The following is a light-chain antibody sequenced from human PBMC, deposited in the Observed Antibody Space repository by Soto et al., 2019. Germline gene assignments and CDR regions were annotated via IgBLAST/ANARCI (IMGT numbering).Light chain of an antibody. CDR1: QSVSSSY. J-gene: IGKJ2*01. V-gene: IGKV3-20*01. CDR2: LAS. CDR3: QQYGTSPYT. Sequence: EIVLTQSPGTLSLSPGERATLSCRDSQSVSSSYLAWYQQKPGQAPRLLIYLASSRATGVPDRFSGSGSGTDFTLTISRLEAEDFAVYYCQQYGTSPYTFGQGTMLEIK.